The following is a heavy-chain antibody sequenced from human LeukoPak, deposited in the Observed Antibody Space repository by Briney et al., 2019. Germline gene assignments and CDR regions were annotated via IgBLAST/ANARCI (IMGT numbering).Heavy chain of an antibody. Sequence: SETLSLTCTVSGGSISSYYWSWIWQPAGKGLEWIGRIYTSGSSNYNPSLKSRVTISVDTSKNQFSLKLSSVTAADTAVYYCARIFYSNYVPFDYWGQGTLVTVSS. CDR2: IYTSGSS. CDR3: ARIFYSNYVPFDY. CDR1: GGSISSYY. J-gene: IGHJ4*02. V-gene: IGHV4-4*07. D-gene: IGHD4-11*01.